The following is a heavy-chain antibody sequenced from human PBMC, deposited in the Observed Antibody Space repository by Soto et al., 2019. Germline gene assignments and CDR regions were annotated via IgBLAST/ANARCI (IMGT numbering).Heavy chain of an antibody. J-gene: IGHJ4*02. Sequence: QVQLQESGPGLVKPSQTLSLTCSVSGASTVSHYHWTWIRQPPGKGLEWMGYIFTSGTTFYNPSLTSRLSISMDTSGNHFSLELRSVTAAYTAVYYCALALGPTTGLDYWGQGTLVTASS. CDR1: GASTVSHYH. D-gene: IGHD1-26*01. V-gene: IGHV4-31*02. CDR3: ALALGPTTGLDY. CDR2: IFTSGTT.